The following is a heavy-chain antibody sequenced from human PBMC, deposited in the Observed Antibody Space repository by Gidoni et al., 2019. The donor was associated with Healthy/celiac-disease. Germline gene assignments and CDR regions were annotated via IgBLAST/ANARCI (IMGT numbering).Heavy chain of an antibody. J-gene: IGHJ4*02. CDR2: SSSSSSYT. D-gene: IGHD3-10*01. CDR3: ARDRNYYVDY. Sequence: QVQLVESGGGLVKPGGSLRLSCAASGFTFSDDYMRWIRQAPGKGLEWVSYSSSSSSYTNYADSVKGRFTIARDNAKNSLYLQMNSLRAEDTAVYYCARDRNYYVDYWGQGTLVTVSS. CDR1: GFTFSDDY. V-gene: IGHV3-11*06.